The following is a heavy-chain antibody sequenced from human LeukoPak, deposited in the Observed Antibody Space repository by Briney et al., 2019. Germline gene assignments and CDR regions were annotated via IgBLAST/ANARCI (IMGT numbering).Heavy chain of an antibody. CDR1: GYTFTAYY. CDR3: ARVPPTTVVKSINAFDI. V-gene: IGHV1-2*02. Sequence: ASVKVSCKASGYTFTAYYLHWVRQAPGQGLKWMGWINPNSGGTNYAQRFQGRVTMTRDTSISTAYMELSRLTSDDTAVYYCARVPPTTVVKSINAFDIWGQGTMVTVSS. CDR2: INPNSGGT. D-gene: IGHD4-23*01. J-gene: IGHJ3*02.